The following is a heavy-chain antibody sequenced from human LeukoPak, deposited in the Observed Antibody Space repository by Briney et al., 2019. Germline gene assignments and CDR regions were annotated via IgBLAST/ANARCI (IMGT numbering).Heavy chain of an antibody. Sequence: GGSLRLSCAASGFTFNRHWMSWVRQAPGKGLDWVASINQDGSAKNYVDSVRGRFIISRDNAKNSLSLQMNSLRAEDTATYYCVKLLGESTIYDFWGQGTLVTVSS. CDR3: VKLLGESTIYDF. V-gene: IGHV3-7*01. J-gene: IGHJ4*02. CDR1: GFTFNRHW. D-gene: IGHD3-16*01. CDR2: INQDGSAK.